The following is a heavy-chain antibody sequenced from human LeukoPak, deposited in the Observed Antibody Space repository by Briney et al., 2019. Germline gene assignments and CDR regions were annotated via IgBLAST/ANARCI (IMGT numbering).Heavy chain of an antibody. CDR2: IYYSGST. J-gene: IGHJ5*02. V-gene: IGHV4-59*01. D-gene: IGHD4-11*01. CDR3: AREGVTHNWFDP. CDR1: GGSISTYY. Sequence: PSETLSPTCTVSGGSISTYYWSWIRQPPGKGLEWIGYIYYSGSTNYKPSLKSRVTMSVNTSKNQFSLKLSSVTAADTAVYYCAREGVTHNWFDPWGQGTLVTVSS.